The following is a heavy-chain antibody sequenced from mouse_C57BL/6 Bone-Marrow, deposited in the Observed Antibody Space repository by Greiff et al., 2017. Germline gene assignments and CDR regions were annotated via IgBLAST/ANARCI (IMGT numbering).Heavy chain of an antibody. Sequence: QVKLQQSGAELARPGASVKLSCKASGYTFKSYGISWVKQRTGQGLEWIGTIYTRSGNTYYTEKVKGQATLTADKSSSTAYMALRSLPSDDSAVYFCARGGTVVAPYWYFDVWGTGTTVTVSS. D-gene: IGHD1-1*01. J-gene: IGHJ1*03. V-gene: IGHV1-81*01. CDR2: IYTRSGNT. CDR1: GYTFKSYG. CDR3: ARGGTVVAPYWYFDV.